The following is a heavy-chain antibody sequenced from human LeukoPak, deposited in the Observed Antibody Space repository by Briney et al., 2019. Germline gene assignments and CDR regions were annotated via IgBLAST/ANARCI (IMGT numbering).Heavy chain of an antibody. CDR3: AREISNFDY. V-gene: IGHV4-59*12. CDR2: IHYSGST. CDR1: GGSISSSY. Sequence: SETLSLTCTISGGSISSSYWSWIRQPPGKGLEYLGYIHYSGSTDYNPSLKSRTTISVDTSKNQFSLKLTSVTAADTAVYYCAREISNFDYWGQGTLVTVSS. J-gene: IGHJ4*02.